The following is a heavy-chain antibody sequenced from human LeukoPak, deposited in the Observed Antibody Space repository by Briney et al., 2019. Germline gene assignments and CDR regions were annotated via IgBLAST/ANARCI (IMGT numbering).Heavy chain of an antibody. J-gene: IGHJ4*02. Sequence: GGSLRLSCAASGFTFSSYAMHWVRQAPGKGLEWVAVISYDGSNKYYADSVKGRITISRDNSKNTLYLQMNSLRAEDTAVYYCARTSYRGVIITTIDYWGEGTLVTVSS. CDR1: GFTFSSYA. D-gene: IGHD3-10*01. CDR2: ISYDGSNK. V-gene: IGHV3-30*04. CDR3: ARTSYRGVIITTIDY.